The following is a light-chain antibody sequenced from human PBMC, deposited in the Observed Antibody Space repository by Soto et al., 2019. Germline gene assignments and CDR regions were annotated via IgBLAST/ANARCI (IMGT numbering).Light chain of an antibody. CDR1: QSVSRY. J-gene: IGKJ1*01. CDR2: DAS. CDR3: QQRSDWPWT. Sequence: EIVLTQSPATLSLSPGERATLSCRASQSVSRYLAWYQQKPGQAPRLLIYDASNRATGIPARFSGSGSGTDVALTISSLEPEDFAVYYCQQRSDWPWTFGHGTKVEIK. V-gene: IGKV3-11*01.